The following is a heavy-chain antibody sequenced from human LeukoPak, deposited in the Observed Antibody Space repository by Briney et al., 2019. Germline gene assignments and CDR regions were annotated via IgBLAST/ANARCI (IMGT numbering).Heavy chain of an antibody. CDR3: ARVAIFGVVD. CDR2: IYYSGST. D-gene: IGHD3-3*01. CDR1: GGSISSYY. J-gene: IGHJ4*02. V-gene: IGHV4-59*01. Sequence: SETLSLTCTVSGGSISSYYWSWIRQPPGKGLECIGYIYYSGSTNYNPSLKSRVTISVDTSKNQFSLKLSSVTAADTAVYYCARVAIFGVVDWGQGTLVTVSS.